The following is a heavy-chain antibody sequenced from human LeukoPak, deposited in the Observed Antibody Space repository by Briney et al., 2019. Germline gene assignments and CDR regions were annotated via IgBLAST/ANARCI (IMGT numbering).Heavy chain of an antibody. J-gene: IGHJ2*01. Sequence: GGSLRLSCAASGFTVSSNYMNWVRQAPGKELEWVSVINSGGNAYYADSVKGRFTISRDNSKNMLYLQMNSLRAEDTAVYYCARSQGGTMSLRHFDLWGRGTLVTVSS. V-gene: IGHV3-53*01. CDR3: ARSQGGTMSLRHFDL. CDR1: GFTVSSNY. CDR2: INSGGNA. D-gene: IGHD3-22*01.